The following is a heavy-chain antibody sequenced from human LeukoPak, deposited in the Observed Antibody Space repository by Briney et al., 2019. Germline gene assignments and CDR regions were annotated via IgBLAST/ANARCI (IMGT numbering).Heavy chain of an antibody. J-gene: IGHJ4*02. V-gene: IGHV3-7*01. D-gene: IGHD3-3*01. Sequence: GGSLRLSCTASGFTFSTYWMSWVRQAPGKGLEWVANVKYDGSEKYYVDSVNGRFTISRDNAKNSLYLQVNSLRAEDTAVYYCTRAPREWLLGYYFDYWGQGTLVTVSS. CDR3: TRAPREWLLGYYFDY. CDR1: GFTFSTYW. CDR2: VKYDGSEK.